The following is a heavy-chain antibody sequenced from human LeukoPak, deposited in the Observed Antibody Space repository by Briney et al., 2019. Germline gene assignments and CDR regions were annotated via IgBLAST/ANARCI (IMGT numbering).Heavy chain of an antibody. J-gene: IGHJ4*02. CDR1: GFTFSSYE. CDR2: ISSSGSTI. Sequence: PGGSLRLSCAASGFTFSSYEMNWVRQAPGKGLEWVSYISSSGSTIYYADSVKGRFTISRDNAKNSLYLQMNSLRAEDTAVYYCARRAAVAGTVDNWGQGTLVTVSS. V-gene: IGHV3-48*03. D-gene: IGHD6-19*01. CDR3: ARRAAVAGTVDN.